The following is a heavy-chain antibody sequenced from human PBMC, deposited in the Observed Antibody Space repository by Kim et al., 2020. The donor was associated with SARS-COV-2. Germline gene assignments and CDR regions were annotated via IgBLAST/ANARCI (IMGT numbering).Heavy chain of an antibody. J-gene: IGHJ5*02. V-gene: IGHV1-3*01. D-gene: IGHD1-20*01. CDR3: ARAGITGTDNWFDP. Sequence: ASVKVSCKASGYTFTSYAMHWVRQAPGQRLEWMGWINAGNGNTKYSQKFQGRVTITRDTSASTAYMELSSLRSEDTAVYYCARAGITGTDNWFDPWGQGTLVTVSS. CDR2: INAGNGNT. CDR1: GYTFTSYA.